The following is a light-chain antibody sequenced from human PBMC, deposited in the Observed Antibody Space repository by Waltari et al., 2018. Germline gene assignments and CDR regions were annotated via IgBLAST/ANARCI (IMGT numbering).Light chain of an antibody. J-gene: IGLJ2*01. CDR2: DVG. Sequence: QSALTQPASVSGSPGQSLPIPCTGISSDVGGYNYVSWYQQHPGKAPKVMIYDVGYRPSGVSSRFSGSKSGNTASLTISGLQAEDEADYYCTSYASSSTLVFGGGTKLTVL. CDR3: TSYASSSTLV. CDR1: SSDVGGYNY. V-gene: IGLV2-14*03.